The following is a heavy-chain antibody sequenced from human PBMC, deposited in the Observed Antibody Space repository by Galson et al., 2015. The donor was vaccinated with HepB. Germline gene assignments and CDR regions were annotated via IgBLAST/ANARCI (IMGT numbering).Heavy chain of an antibody. V-gene: IGHV3-30-3*01. Sequence: SLRLSCAASGFTFSSYAVHWVRQAPGKGLEWVAVISYDGSNNYYADSVKGRFTISRDNSKNTVYLQMNSLREEDTAVYYCAKDLGPYGDYEFEYWGQGTLVTVSS. J-gene: IGHJ4*02. D-gene: IGHD4-17*01. CDR2: ISYDGSNN. CDR1: GFTFSSYA. CDR3: AKDLGPYGDYEFEY.